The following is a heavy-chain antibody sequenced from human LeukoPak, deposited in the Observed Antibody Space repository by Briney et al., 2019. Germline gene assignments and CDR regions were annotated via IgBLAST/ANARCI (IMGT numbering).Heavy chain of an antibody. CDR1: GFAVSSNS. Sequence: GGSLRLSCTVSGFAVSSNSMSWVRQAPGKGLEWVSFIYSDNTHYSDSVKGRFTISRDNSKNTLYLQMNSLRAEDTAVYYCARIRPTADYYYYYMDVWGKGTTVTVSS. J-gene: IGHJ6*03. V-gene: IGHV3-53*01. CDR3: ARIRPTADYYYYYMDV. D-gene: IGHD4-17*01. CDR2: IYSDNT.